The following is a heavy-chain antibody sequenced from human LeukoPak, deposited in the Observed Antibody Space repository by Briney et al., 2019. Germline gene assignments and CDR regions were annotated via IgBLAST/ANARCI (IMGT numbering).Heavy chain of an antibody. Sequence: GGSLRLSCAASGFTFSSYAMTWVRQAPGKGLEWVSSISGSYGSTYYADSVKGRFTFSRDNSKNTLYLQMNSLRAEDTAVYYCAKGDGTYRFPARYYFDYWGQGTLVTVSS. CDR2: ISGSYGST. CDR1: GFTFSSYA. D-gene: IGHD3-3*01. J-gene: IGHJ4*02. V-gene: IGHV3-23*01. CDR3: AKGDGTYRFPARYYFDY.